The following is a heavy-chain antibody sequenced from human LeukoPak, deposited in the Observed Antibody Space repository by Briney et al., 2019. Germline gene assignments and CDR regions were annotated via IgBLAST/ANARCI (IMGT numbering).Heavy chain of an antibody. CDR1: GGSISSSSYY. Sequence: PSETLSLTCTVSGGSISSSSYYWGWIRQPPGKGLEWIGSIYYSGSTYYNPSLKSRVTISVDTSKNQFSLKLSSVTAVDTAVYYCARGIIVGATWGENDNWFDPWGQGTLVTVSS. CDR2: IYYSGST. D-gene: IGHD1-26*01. V-gene: IGHV4-39*07. J-gene: IGHJ5*02. CDR3: ARGIIVGATWGENDNWFDP.